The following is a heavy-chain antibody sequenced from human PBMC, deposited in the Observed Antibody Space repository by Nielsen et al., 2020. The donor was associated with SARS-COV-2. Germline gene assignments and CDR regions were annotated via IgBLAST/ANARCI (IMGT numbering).Heavy chain of an antibody. CDR1: GGTFSSYA. J-gene: IGHJ5*02. CDR3: ATGGGVGAHFHWFDP. Sequence: ASVKVSCKASGGTFSSYAISWVRQAPGKGLEWMGGFDPEDGETIYAQKFQGRVTMTEDTSTDTAYMELSSLRSEDTAVYYCATGGGVGAHFHWFDPWGQGTLVTVSS. V-gene: IGHV1-24*01. CDR2: FDPEDGET. D-gene: IGHD1-26*01.